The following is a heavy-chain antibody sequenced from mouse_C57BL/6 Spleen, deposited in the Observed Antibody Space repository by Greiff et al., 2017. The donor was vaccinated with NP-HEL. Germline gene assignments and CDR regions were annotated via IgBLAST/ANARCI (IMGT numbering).Heavy chain of an antibody. V-gene: IGHV1-64*01. J-gene: IGHJ2*01. CDR2: IHPNSGST. Sequence: QVQLKQPGAELVKPGASVKLSCKASGYTFTSYWMHWVKQRPGQGLEWIGMIHPNSGSTNYNEKFKSKATLTVDKSSSTAYMQLSSLTSEDSAVYYCAREETSGFFDYWGQGTTLTVSS. CDR3: AREETSGFFDY. D-gene: IGHD6-1*01. CDR1: GYTFTSYW.